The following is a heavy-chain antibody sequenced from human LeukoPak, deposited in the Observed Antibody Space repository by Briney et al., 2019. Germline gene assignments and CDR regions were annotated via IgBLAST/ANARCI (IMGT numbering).Heavy chain of an antibody. D-gene: IGHD5-12*01. CDR1: GGFISSGGYY. CDR3: ARGTDMTPISGYYSFVY. CDR2: IYYSGST. V-gene: IGHV4-31*03. Sequence: PSETLSLTCTVSGGFISSGGYYWSWIRQHPGQGLEWIGYIYYSGSTYYNPSLKSRVTISVDTSKNQFSLKLSSVTAADTAVYYCARGTDMTPISGYYSFVYWGQGTLVSVSS. J-gene: IGHJ4*02.